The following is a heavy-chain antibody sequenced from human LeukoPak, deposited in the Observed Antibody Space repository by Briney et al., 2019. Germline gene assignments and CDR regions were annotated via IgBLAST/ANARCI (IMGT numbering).Heavy chain of an antibody. CDR3: ARAPQIGFSGFDKNY. D-gene: IGHD5-12*01. CDR1: GFTLSDYW. V-gene: IGHV3-74*01. CDR2: INSDGSRI. J-gene: IGHJ4*02. Sequence: GGSLRLSCATSGFTLSDYWMHWVRQAPGKGLVWVSRINSDGSRIIYADSVKGRFTISRDNAKNTVYLQMNSLRADDTAVYFCARAPQIGFSGFDKNYWGQGTLVTVSS.